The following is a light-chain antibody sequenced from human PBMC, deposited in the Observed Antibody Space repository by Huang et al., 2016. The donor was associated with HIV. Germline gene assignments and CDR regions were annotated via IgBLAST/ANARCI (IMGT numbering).Light chain of an antibody. V-gene: IGKV3-15*01. Sequence: ERVMTQSPVTLSVSPGERANFSCRASQSISSKLAWYQQKPGQAPRLLIYGASTSATGIPARFSGSGSGTEFTLTISSLQSEDFAVYYCQQYNNWPFTFGPGTRVDIK. CDR3: QQYNNWPFT. J-gene: IGKJ3*01. CDR2: GAS. CDR1: QSISSK.